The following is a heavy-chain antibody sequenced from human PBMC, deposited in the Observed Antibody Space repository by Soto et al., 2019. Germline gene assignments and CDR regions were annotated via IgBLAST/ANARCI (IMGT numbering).Heavy chain of an antibody. J-gene: IGHJ4*02. CDR3: ARDLSSGWQRYYFDY. V-gene: IGHV3-30-3*01. CDR2: ISYDGSNK. D-gene: IGHD6-19*01. CDR1: GFTFSSYA. Sequence: GGSLRLSCAASGFTFSSYAMHWVRQAPGKGLEWVAVISYDGSNKYYADSVKGRFTISRDNSKNTLYLQMNSLRAEDTAVYYCARDLSSGWQRYYFDYWGQGTLVTVSS.